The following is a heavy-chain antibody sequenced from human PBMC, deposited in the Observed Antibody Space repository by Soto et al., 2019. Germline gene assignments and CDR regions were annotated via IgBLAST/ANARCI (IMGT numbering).Heavy chain of an antibody. Sequence: QVQLQESGPGLVKPSQTLSLTCTVSGDSVSSGGAYWSWIRQHPGKGLEWIGYIYYGGSANYTPSLKGRLTISLETSQNQVSLRLSSVTAADTAVYYCARLKSRYYKIISCSFDSWGRGTLVTVSS. CDR3: ARLKSRYYKIISCSFDS. CDR1: GDSVSSGGAY. V-gene: IGHV4-31*03. D-gene: IGHD3-10*01. CDR2: IYYGGSA. J-gene: IGHJ4*02.